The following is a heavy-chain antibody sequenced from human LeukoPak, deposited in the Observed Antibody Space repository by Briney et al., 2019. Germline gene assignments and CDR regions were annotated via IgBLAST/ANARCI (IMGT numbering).Heavy chain of an antibody. D-gene: IGHD4-11*01. Sequence: GGSLRLSCAASGFSVSGNYMSWVRQAPGKGLEWVSAIYSGGATYYTDSVKGRFAMSRHTSKNTLDLQMNSLRVEDTAVYYCATIGRAVTDYAMDVWGQGTTVTVSS. CDR3: ATIGRAVTDYAMDV. CDR2: IYSGGAT. CDR1: GFSVSGNY. J-gene: IGHJ6*02. V-gene: IGHV3-53*04.